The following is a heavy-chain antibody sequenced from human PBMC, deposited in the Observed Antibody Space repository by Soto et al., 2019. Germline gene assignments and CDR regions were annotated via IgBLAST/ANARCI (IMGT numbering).Heavy chain of an antibody. CDR1: GFTFSSYA. CDR2: ISGSGGIT. CDR3: AKRGRYYYDRKLDY. V-gene: IGHV3-23*01. J-gene: IGHJ4*02. D-gene: IGHD3-22*01. Sequence: PGGSLRLSCAASGFTFSSYAMSCVRQAPGKGLEWVSAISGSGGITYYADSVKGRFTISRDNSKNTLYLQMNSLRAEDTAVYYCAKRGRYYYDRKLDYWAQGTLVTVSS.